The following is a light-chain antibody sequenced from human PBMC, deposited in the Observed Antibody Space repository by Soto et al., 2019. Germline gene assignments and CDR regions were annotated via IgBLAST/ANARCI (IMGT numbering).Light chain of an antibody. CDR2: GAS. Sequence: EIVMTQSPATLSVSPGETATLSCRASQSVSSYLAWYQQKPGQAPRLLIYGASTRATGIPARFSGSGSGTEFTLTISGLQSEDFAVYSCQQYNHWPLFTFGQGTRLDIK. CDR3: QQYNHWPLFT. J-gene: IGKJ5*01. V-gene: IGKV3-15*01. CDR1: QSVSSY.